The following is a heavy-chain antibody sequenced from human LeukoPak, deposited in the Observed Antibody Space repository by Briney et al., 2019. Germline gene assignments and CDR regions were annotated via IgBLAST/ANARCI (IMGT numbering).Heavy chain of an antibody. CDR2: INTNTGNP. Sequence: GASVKVSCKASGYTFTSCAMNWVRQAPGQGLEWMGWINTNTGNPTYAQGFTGRFVFSLDTSVSTAYLQISSLKAEDTAVYYCAISGYGSGSYRDAFDIWGQGTMVTVSS. CDR3: AISGYGSGSYRDAFDI. D-gene: IGHD3-10*01. V-gene: IGHV7-4-1*02. J-gene: IGHJ3*02. CDR1: GYTFTSCA.